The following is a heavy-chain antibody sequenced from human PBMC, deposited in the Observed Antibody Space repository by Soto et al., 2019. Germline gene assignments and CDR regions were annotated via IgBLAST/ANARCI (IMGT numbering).Heavy chain of an antibody. CDR2: INPNSGGT. V-gene: IGHV1-2*04. J-gene: IGHJ5*02. D-gene: IGHD3-9*01. Sequence: ASVKVSCKASGYTFTGYYMHWVRQAPGQGLEWMGWINPNSGGTNYAQKFLGWVTMTRDTSISTAYMELSRLRSDDTAVYYCARAGYDILTGPTGGFDPWGQGTLVTVSS. CDR1: GYTFTGYY. CDR3: ARAGYDILTGPTGGFDP.